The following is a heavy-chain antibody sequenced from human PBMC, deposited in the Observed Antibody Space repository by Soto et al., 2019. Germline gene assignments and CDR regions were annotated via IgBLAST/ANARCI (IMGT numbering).Heavy chain of an antibody. D-gene: IGHD1-26*01. CDR2: IYHSGST. CDR3: ARDRGGSYYKYYGMDV. V-gene: IGHV4-4*02. Sequence: SEPLSLTCAVSGGSITINNWWSWVRQPPGKGLEWIGEIYHSGSTSYNPSLKSRVTISVDKSKNQLSLKLSPVTAADTAVYYSARDRGGSYYKYYGMDVWGQGTTVT. CDR1: GGSITINNW. J-gene: IGHJ6*02.